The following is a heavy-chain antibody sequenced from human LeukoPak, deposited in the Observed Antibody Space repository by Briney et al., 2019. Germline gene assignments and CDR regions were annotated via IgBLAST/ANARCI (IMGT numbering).Heavy chain of an antibody. Sequence: GRSLRLSCAASGFTFSSYAMSWVRQAPGKGLEWVSAISGSGGSTYYADSVKGRFTISRDNSKNTLYLQMNSLRAEDTAVYYCAKGPYSGSYPYYYYGMDVWGQGTTVTVSS. D-gene: IGHD1-26*01. J-gene: IGHJ6*02. CDR3: AKGPYSGSYPYYYYGMDV. CDR2: ISGSGGST. CDR1: GFTFSSYA. V-gene: IGHV3-23*01.